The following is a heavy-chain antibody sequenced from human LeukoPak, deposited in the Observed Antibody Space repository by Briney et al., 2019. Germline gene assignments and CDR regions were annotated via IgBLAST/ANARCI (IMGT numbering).Heavy chain of an antibody. CDR1: GFTFSSYG. Sequence: AGGSLRLSCAACGFTFSSYGMRWVRQAPGKGLEWVAVIWYDGSNKYYADSVKGRFTISRDNSKNTLYLQMNSLRAEDTAVYYCARDGDYASNGFDYWGQGTLVTVSP. CDR3: ARDGDYASNGFDY. D-gene: IGHD2-2*01. CDR2: IWYDGSNK. V-gene: IGHV3-33*01. J-gene: IGHJ4*02.